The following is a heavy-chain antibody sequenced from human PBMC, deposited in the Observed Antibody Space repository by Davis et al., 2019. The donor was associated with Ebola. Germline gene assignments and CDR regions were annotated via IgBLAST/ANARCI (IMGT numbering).Heavy chain of an antibody. Sequence: MPSETLSLTCTVSGGSISSGGYYWSWIRQHPGKGLEWIGYIYHSGSTYYNPSLKSRVTISVDRSRNQFSLKLSSVTAAETAVYYCARLLAYCGGHCYSGFDPWGQGTLVTVSS. CDR3: ARLLAYCGGHCYSGFDP. J-gene: IGHJ5*02. V-gene: IGHV4-30-2*01. CDR1: GGSISSGGYY. CDR2: IYHSGST. D-gene: IGHD2-21*02.